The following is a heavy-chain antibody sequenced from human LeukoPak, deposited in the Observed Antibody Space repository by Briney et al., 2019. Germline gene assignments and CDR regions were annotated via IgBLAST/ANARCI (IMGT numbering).Heavy chain of an antibody. V-gene: IGHV3-21*01. Sequence: GGSLRLSCAASGFTFSSYSMNWVRQAPGKGLEWVSSISSSSSYIYYADSVKGRFTISRDNAKNSLYLQMNSLRAEDTAVYYCARGRGRAARHYYMDVWGKGTTVTVSS. CDR2: ISSSSSYI. CDR3: ARGRGRAARHYYMDV. CDR1: GFTFSSYS. J-gene: IGHJ6*03. D-gene: IGHD6-6*01.